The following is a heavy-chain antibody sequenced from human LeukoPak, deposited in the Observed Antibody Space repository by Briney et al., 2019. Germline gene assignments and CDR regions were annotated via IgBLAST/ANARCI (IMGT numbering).Heavy chain of an antibody. CDR1: GFTFSSYD. CDR2: IGTAGDT. CDR3: ATRLYGDYGYAFDI. Sequence: GGSLRLSCAASGFTFSSYDMHWVRQATGKGLEWVSAIGTAGDTYYPGSVKGRFTISRENAKNSLYLQMNSLRAGDTAVYYCATRLYGDYGYAFDIWGQGTMVTVSS. J-gene: IGHJ3*02. V-gene: IGHV3-13*01. D-gene: IGHD4-17*01.